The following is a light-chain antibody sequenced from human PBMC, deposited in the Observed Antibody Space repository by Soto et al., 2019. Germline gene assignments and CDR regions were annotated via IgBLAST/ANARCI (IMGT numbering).Light chain of an antibody. CDR3: QQYNSDYT. CDR1: QSISTS. Sequence: DIPMTQSPSTLSASVGDRVTITCRASQSISTSLAWYQQKPGKAPKFLIYDASSLESGVPSRFSGSGSGTEFTLTISSLQPDDFASYYCQQYNSDYTFGQGTKVEI. CDR2: DAS. J-gene: IGKJ2*01. V-gene: IGKV1-5*01.